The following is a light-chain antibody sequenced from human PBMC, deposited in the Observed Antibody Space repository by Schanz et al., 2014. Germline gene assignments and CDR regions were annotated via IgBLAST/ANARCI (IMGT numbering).Light chain of an antibody. V-gene: IGLV2-14*03. CDR2: DVS. CDR1: SSDVGGYNF. Sequence: QSALTQPASVSGSPGQSITISCTGTSSDVGGYNFVSWYQQHPGKAPKLMIYDVSDRPSGVSDRFSGSKSGNTASLTISGLHAEDEAEYYCCSYTGSGMLFGGGTKLPVL. J-gene: IGLJ2*01. CDR3: CSYTGSGML.